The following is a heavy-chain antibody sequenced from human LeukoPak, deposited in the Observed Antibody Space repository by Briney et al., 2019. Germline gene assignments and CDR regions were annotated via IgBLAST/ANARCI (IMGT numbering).Heavy chain of an antibody. CDR3: ARATNFYYYYGMDV. CDR1: GYTFTIYY. Sequence: GASVTVSCKSSGYTFTIYYMHWVRQAPGQGLEWMGIINPSGGSTSYARKFQGRVTMTRDTSTSTVYMELSSLRSEDTAVYYCARATNFYYYYGMDVWGQGTTVTVSS. CDR2: INPSGGST. D-gene: IGHD1-26*01. V-gene: IGHV1-46*01. J-gene: IGHJ6*02.